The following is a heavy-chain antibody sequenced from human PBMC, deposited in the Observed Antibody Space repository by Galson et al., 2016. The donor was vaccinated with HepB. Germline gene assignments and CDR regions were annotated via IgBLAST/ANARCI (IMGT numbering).Heavy chain of an antibody. D-gene: IGHD7-27*01. Sequence: SLRLSCAASGFTFTDYWMHWVRQVPGQGLVWVSRITDDVNTAYADSVRGRFTISSDNAKSTLYLHMNSLRAEDTAVYYCGSVALGWGQGTLVTVSS. J-gene: IGHJ4*02. V-gene: IGHV3-74*01. CDR1: GFTFTDYW. CDR2: ITDDVNT. CDR3: GSVALG.